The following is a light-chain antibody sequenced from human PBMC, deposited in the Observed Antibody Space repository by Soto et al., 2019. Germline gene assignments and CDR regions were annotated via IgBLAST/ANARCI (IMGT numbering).Light chain of an antibody. CDR2: RGS. CDR3: HDYGTSAPWT. V-gene: IGKV3-20*01. J-gene: IGKJ1*01. Sequence: EVVLTQSPGTLSLSPGERATLSCRASQNIRGNELAWYQQKPRQAPRLLIYRGSSRATGIPDRFSGRGSGTDFTLTISRLEPEDCAVYYCHDYGTSAPWTFGQGTKVEIK. CDR1: QNIRGNE.